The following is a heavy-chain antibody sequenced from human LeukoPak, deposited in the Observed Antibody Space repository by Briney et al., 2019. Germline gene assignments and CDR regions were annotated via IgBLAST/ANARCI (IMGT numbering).Heavy chain of an antibody. J-gene: IGHJ4*02. CDR1: GYTFTSYD. CDR3: AIRLGWANGRSTSTGFDY. V-gene: IGHV1-8*01. CDR2: MNPNSGNT. D-gene: IGHD3-9*01. Sequence: ASVKVSCKASGYTFTSYDINWVRQATGQGLEWMGWMNPNSGNTGYAQKFQGRVTMTRNTSISTAYMELSSLRSEDTAVYYCAIRLGWANGRSTSTGFDYWGQGTLVTVSS.